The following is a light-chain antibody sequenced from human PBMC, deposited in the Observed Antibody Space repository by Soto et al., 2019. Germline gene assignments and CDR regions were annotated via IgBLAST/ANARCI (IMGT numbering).Light chain of an antibody. CDR1: SSNIGNNY. Sequence: QSVFTQPPSVSAAPGQKVTISCSGSSSNIGNNYVSWYQQLPGAAPKLLIDDNDKRPSVIPDRFSVSKSGTSATLGITGLQTGDEADYFCGTWDSSLSVVVFGGGTKVTVL. J-gene: IGLJ2*01. V-gene: IGLV1-51*01. CDR2: DND. CDR3: GTWDSSLSVVV.